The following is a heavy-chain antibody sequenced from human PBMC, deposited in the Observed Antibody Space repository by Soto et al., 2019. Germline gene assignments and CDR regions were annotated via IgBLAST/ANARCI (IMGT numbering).Heavy chain of an antibody. CDR1: GFTFSSYS. D-gene: IGHD2-15*01. CDR2: ISSSSSSL. V-gene: IGHV3-48*02. Sequence: GGSLRLSCAASGFTFSSYSMNWVRQAPGKGLEWVSYISSSSSSLYYADSVKGRFTISRDNAKNSLFLQMNSLRDEDTAVYYCAKGSGETSFILESWGQGALVTVSS. J-gene: IGHJ5*02. CDR3: AKGSGETSFILES.